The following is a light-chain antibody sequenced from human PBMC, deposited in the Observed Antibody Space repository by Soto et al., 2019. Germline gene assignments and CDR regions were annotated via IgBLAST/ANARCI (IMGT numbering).Light chain of an antibody. CDR3: SSYTTGSTLYV. J-gene: IGLJ1*01. CDR2: EVS. Sequence: QSALTQPASVSGSPGQSITISCTGSSNDIGAYKYVSWYQRYPGKAPKLIIFEVSNRPSGVSNRFSGSKSGNTASLTIAGLQAEDEADYHCSSYTTGSTLYVFGGGTKLTVL. V-gene: IGLV2-14*01. CDR1: SNDIGAYKY.